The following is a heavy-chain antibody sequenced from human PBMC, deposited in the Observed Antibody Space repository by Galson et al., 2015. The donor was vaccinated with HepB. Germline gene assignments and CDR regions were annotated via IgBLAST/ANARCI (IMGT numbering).Heavy chain of an antibody. CDR1: GFTFSSYG. CDR3: AKDASRYITIFGVALDY. J-gene: IGHJ4*02. D-gene: IGHD3-3*01. CDR2: ISYDGSNK. Sequence: SLRLSCAASGFTFSSYGMHWVRQAPGKGLEWVAVISYDGSNKYYADSVKGRFTISRDNSKNTLYLQMNSLRAEDTAVYYCAKDASRYITIFGVALDYWGQGTLVTVSS. V-gene: IGHV3-30*18.